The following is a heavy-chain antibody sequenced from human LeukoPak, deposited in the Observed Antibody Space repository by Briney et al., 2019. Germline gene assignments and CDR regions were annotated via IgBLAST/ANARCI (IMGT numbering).Heavy chain of an antibody. V-gene: IGHV1-69*06. CDR1: GGTFSSYA. CDR2: IIPIFGTA. D-gene: IGHD3-10*01. CDR3: ARDMVRGVERFDP. Sequence: SVKVSCKASGGTFSSYAISWVRQAPGQGLEWMGGIIPIFGTANHAQKFQGRVTITADKSTSTAYMELSSLRSEDTAVYYCARDMVRGVERFDPWGQGTLVTVSS. J-gene: IGHJ5*02.